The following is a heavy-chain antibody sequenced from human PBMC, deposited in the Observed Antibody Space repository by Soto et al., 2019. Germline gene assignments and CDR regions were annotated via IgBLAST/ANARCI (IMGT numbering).Heavy chain of an antibody. D-gene: IGHD3-16*01. Sequence: QITLKESDPTLVKPTQTLTLTCTFSGFSLTTRGVGVGWIRQPPGKALECLALIYWDDDKRYSPSLQSRLSITKDTSKNQVVLTMTKVDPVDTATYYCAHIPNYYQYDWFDPWGQGTLVSVSS. CDR3: AHIPNYYQYDWFDP. J-gene: IGHJ5*02. CDR2: IYWDDDK. V-gene: IGHV2-5*02. CDR1: GFSLTTRGVG.